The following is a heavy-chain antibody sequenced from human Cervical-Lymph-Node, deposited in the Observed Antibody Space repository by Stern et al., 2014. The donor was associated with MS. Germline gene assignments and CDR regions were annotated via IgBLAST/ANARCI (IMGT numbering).Heavy chain of an antibody. CDR1: GFTFSSYS. J-gene: IGHJ6*02. CDR3: ARDRVTVPSSSYHGVDV. V-gene: IGHV3-48*01. D-gene: IGHD4-17*01. CDR2: ICSSSSPI. Sequence: EVQLLESGGGLVQPGGSLRLSCAASGFTFSSYSMNWVRQAPGKGLEWVSYICSSSSPISYADSVKGRFTIARDNAKNSLYLQMNSLRAEDTAVYYCARDRVTVPSSSYHGVDVWGQGTTVTVSS.